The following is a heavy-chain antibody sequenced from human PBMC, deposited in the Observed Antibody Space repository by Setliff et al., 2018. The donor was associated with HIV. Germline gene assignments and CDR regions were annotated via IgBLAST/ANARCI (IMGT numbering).Heavy chain of an antibody. V-gene: IGHV3-33*06. D-gene: IGHD3-10*01. Sequence: GGSLRLSCAASGFTFSSYGMHWVRQAPGKGLEWVAVIWYDGSNKYYADSVKGRFTISRDNSKNTLYLQMNSLRAEDTAVYYCAKDRYYGSGSYYNSYGMDVWGQGTTVTVSS. CDR3: AKDRYYGSGSYYNSYGMDV. CDR1: GFTFSSYG. J-gene: IGHJ6*02. CDR2: IWYDGSNK.